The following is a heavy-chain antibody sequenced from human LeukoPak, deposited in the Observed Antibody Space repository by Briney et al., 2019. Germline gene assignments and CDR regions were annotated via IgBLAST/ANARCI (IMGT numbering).Heavy chain of an antibody. CDR3: ARDPLPYYDSSGYRSYYYYMDA. CDR2: IIPIFGTA. Sequence: SVKVSCKASGGTFSSYAISWVRQAPGQGLEWMGEIIPIFGTANYAQKFQGRVTITTDESTSTAYMELSSLRSEDTAVYYCARDPLPYYDSSGYRSYYYYMDAWGKGTTVTVSS. CDR1: GGTFSSYA. J-gene: IGHJ6*03. V-gene: IGHV1-69*05. D-gene: IGHD3-22*01.